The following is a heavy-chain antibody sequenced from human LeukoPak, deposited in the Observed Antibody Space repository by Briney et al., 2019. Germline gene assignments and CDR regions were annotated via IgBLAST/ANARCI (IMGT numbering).Heavy chain of an antibody. V-gene: IGHV4-39*07. CDR1: GFTVSSTY. CDR2: IYYSGST. CDR3: ARDPTRHGYNSPPPFDY. D-gene: IGHD5-24*01. J-gene: IGHJ4*02. Sequence: PGGSLRLSCAASGFTVSSTYMSWVRQAPGKGLEWIGSIYYSGSTYYNPSLKSRVTISVDTSKNQFSLKLSSVTAADTAVYYCARDPTRHGYNSPPPFDYWGQGTLVTVSS.